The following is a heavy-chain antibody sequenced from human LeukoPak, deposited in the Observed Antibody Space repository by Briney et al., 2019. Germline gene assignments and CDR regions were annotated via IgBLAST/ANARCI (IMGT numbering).Heavy chain of an antibody. J-gene: IGHJ4*02. Sequence: GGSLRLSCAASGFTFSRYAMSWVRQAPGKGLEWVSAISGSGGSTYYADSVKGRFTISRDNSKNTLYLQMNSLGAEDTAVYYCAKEYDVVVPAAYDYWGQGTLVTVSS. CDR3: AKEYDVVVPAAYDY. CDR2: ISGSGGST. CDR1: GFTFSRYA. D-gene: IGHD2-2*01. V-gene: IGHV3-23*01.